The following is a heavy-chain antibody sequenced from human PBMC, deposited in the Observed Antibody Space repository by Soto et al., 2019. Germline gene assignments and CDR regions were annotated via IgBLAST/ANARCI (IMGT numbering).Heavy chain of an antibody. Sequence: QVQLVQSGAEVKKPGASVKVSCKASGDTFTDYYIHWVRQAPGQGLEWMGTVNPSGGHTTYAQHILGRMTKARDTSTSTVYMERTSLTSEDTAVYYCARGGHVVVVTAALDYWGQGTLVTVSS. CDR2: VNPSGGHT. V-gene: IGHV1-46*01. J-gene: IGHJ4*02. CDR1: GDTFTDYY. D-gene: IGHD2-21*02. CDR3: ARGGHVVVVTAALDY.